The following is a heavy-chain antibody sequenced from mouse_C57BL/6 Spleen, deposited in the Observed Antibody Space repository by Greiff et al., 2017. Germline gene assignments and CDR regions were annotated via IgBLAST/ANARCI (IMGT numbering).Heavy chain of an antibody. J-gene: IGHJ2*01. CDR3: ASYYYGSSSLFDY. D-gene: IGHD1-1*01. CDR2: IYPGSGST. CDR1: GYTFTSYW. V-gene: IGHV1-55*01. Sequence: QVHVKQSGAELVKPGASVKMSCKASGYTFTSYWITWVKQRPGQGLEWIGDIYPGSGSTNYNEKFKSKATLTVDTSSSTAYMQLSSLTSEDSAVYYCASYYYGSSSLFDYWGQGTTLTVSS.